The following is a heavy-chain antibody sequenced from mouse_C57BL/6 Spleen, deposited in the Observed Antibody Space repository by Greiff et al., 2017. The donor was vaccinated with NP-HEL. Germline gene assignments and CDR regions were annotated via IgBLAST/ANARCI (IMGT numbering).Heavy chain of an antibody. CDR3: TTEVYGSSYGYFDV. CDR1: GFNIKDYY. D-gene: IGHD1-1*01. Sequence: EVQLQQSGAELVRPGASVKLSCTASGFNIKDYYMHWVKQRPEQGLEWIGRIDPEDGDTEYAPKFQGKATMTADTSSNTAYLQLSSLTSEDTAVYYCTTEVYGSSYGYFDVWGTGTTVTVSS. CDR2: IDPEDGDT. V-gene: IGHV14-1*01. J-gene: IGHJ1*03.